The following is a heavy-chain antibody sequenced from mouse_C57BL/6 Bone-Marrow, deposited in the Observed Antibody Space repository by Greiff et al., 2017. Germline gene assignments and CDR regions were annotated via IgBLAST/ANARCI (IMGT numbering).Heavy chain of an antibody. D-gene: IGHD2-1*01. V-gene: IGHV1-22*01. CDR3: ARKGLLRTYYAMDY. Sequence: VQLQQSGPELVKPGASVKMSCKASGYTFTDYNMHWVKQSHGKSLEWIGYINPNNGGTSYNQKFKGKATLTVNKPSSTAYMELRSLTSEDSAVYYCARKGLLRTYYAMDYWGQGTSVTVSS. CDR1: GYTFTDYN. CDR2: INPNNGGT. J-gene: IGHJ4*01.